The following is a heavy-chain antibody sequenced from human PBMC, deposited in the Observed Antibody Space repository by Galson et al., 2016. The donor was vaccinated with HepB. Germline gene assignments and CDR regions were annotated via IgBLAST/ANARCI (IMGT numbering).Heavy chain of an antibody. J-gene: IGHJ6*02. CDR1: SGSVSSGGYY. D-gene: IGHD2/OR15-2a*01. CDR3: ARDEGFYNGMDV. V-gene: IGHV4-61*08. Sequence: SETLSLTCTVSSGSVSSGGYYWSWVRQSPGKGLEWIGYIQNPGSTNYNPSLKGRVTISIDRSKNQFFLELTPVTAADTAVYYCARDEGFYNGMDVWGQGTTVTVSS. CDR2: IQNPGST.